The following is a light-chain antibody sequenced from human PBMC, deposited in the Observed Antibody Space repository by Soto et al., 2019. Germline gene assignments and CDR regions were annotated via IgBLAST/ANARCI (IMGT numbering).Light chain of an antibody. J-gene: IGKJ1*01. V-gene: IGKV1-39*01. CDR2: ATF. CDR1: QSVSTY. Sequence: DIQMTQSPSSLSASVGDRVTITCRASQSVSTYLNWYQQIPGKAPKLLIYATFNLQSGVPSRFSGSGSGTSFTLTINSLQPEDFATYYCQQSYSAPWTFGQGTKVEMK. CDR3: QQSYSAPWT.